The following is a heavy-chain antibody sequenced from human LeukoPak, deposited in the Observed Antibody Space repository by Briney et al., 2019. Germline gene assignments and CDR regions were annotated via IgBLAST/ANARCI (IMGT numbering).Heavy chain of an antibody. Sequence: SVKVSFKSSGGGFSSYAISWVRQAPGQGLEWMGVIIPIFGTANYAQKCQGRGTITADKATSTAYMELSSLRSEDTAVYYCASRGGTCSECDYWGQGTLVTVSS. V-gene: IGHV1-69*06. CDR1: GGGFSSYA. D-gene: IGHD3-16*01. CDR3: ASRGGTCSECDY. J-gene: IGHJ4*02. CDR2: IIPIFGTA.